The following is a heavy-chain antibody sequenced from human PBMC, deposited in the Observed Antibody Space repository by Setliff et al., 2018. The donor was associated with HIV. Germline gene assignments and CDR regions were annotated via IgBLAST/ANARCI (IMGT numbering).Heavy chain of an antibody. CDR3: AKGVRHYDFWSGLGY. J-gene: IGHJ4*02. Sequence: PGGSLRLSCAASGFTFSSYAMSWVRQAPGKGLEWVSLIYRGGSSTYYADSVKGRFTISRDNSKNTLYLQMNSLRAEDTAVYYCAKGVRHYDFWSGLGYWGQGTLVTVSS. CDR1: GFTFSSYA. CDR2: IYRGGSST. V-gene: IGHV3-23*03. D-gene: IGHD3-3*01.